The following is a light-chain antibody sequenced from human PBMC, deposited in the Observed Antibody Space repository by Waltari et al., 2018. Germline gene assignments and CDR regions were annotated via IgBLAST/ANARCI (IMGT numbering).Light chain of an antibody. CDR2: RKD. CDR3: ASWDDSLNGHWV. J-gene: IGLJ3*02. Sequence: QSVLTQPPSASGTPGQRVTISCSGTSSNLGNNVATWYQQVPGTAPKLLIYRKDLRPSGVPDRFSASKSGTSASLAISGLQSEDEAEYYCASWDDSLNGHWVFGGGTKVTVL. V-gene: IGLV1-44*01. CDR1: SSNLGNNV.